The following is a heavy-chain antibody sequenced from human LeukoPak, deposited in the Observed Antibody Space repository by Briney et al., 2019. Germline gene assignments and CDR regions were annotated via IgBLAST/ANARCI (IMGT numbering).Heavy chain of an antibody. J-gene: IGHJ4*02. CDR3: TRGGGGYFYDSSGSPQITYYFDF. V-gene: IGHV4-39*07. CDR2: VFYSGSN. D-gene: IGHD3-22*01. CDR1: GDSVSTRSYY. Sequence: ASETLSLTCTVSGDSVSTRSYYWGWIRQPPGKGLEWIGSVFYSGSNYYDPSLKSRVSISVDTSKNQFSLKLNSVTAADTAVYYCTRGGGGYFYDSSGSPQITYYFDFWGQGNLVTVSS.